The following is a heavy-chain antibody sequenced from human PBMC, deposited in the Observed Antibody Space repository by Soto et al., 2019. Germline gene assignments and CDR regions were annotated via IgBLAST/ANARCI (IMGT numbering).Heavy chain of an antibody. V-gene: IGHV4-59*13. Sequence: TSQTLSLTCTVCAAPITINYWSWIRQAPGKGLEWIGYIYYSGSTTYNPSLKSRVTMSADTSKDQFSLKLNSVTAADTAVYYCARDAGGPYGHCGPGIRVAVSS. CDR2: IYYSGST. J-gene: IGHJ4*01. CDR1: AAPITINY. D-gene: IGHD2-15*01. CDR3: ARDAGGPYGH.